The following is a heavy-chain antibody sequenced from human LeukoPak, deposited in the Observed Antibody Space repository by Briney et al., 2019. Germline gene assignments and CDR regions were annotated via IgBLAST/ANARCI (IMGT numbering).Heavy chain of an antibody. Sequence: ASVKVSCKASGYTFTSYDINWVRQATGQGLEWMGWMNPNSGNTGYAQKFQGRVTMTRNTSISTAYMELSSLRSEDTAVYYCARVTRIAARPGLYFDYWGQGILVTVSS. D-gene: IGHD6-6*01. J-gene: IGHJ4*02. V-gene: IGHV1-8*01. CDR3: ARVTRIAARPGLYFDY. CDR2: MNPNSGNT. CDR1: GYTFTSYD.